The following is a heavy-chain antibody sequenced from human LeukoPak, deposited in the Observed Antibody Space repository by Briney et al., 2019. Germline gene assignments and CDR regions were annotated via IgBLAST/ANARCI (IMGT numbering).Heavy chain of an antibody. CDR2: MNPNSGNT. Sequence: ASVKLSCKASGYTFTGYYMDWVRQAPGPGLEQIGWMNPNSGNTGYAQKFQGKVTMTRNTSISTAYMELSSLRSEDTAVYYCARGGPARGLTMVPGVRWNDPWGQGTLVTVSS. V-gene: IGHV1-8*02. CDR1: GYTFTGYY. D-gene: IGHD3-10*01. CDR3: ARGGPARGLTMVPGVRWNDP. J-gene: IGHJ5*02.